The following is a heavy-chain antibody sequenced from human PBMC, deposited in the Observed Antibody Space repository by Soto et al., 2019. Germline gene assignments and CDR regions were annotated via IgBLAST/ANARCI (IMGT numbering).Heavy chain of an antibody. CDR3: ARPAGTTVVAPGTFDF. D-gene: IGHD2-15*01. CDR2: ISQSGNS. J-gene: IGHJ3*01. V-gene: IGHV4-4*02. Sequence: QVQLQESGPGLVKPSGTLSLTCAVSGGSISSSNWWTWVRQPPGKGPEWIGEISQSGNSNYHPSLQGLVTISVDKSKNQFSLKLGSVTAADTAVYYCARPAGTTVVAPGTFDFWGQGTMVTVSS. CDR1: GGSISSSNW.